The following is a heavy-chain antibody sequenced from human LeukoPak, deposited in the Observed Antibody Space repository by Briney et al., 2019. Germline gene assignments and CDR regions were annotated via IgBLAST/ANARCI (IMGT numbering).Heavy chain of an antibody. V-gene: IGHV4-39*02. D-gene: IGHD6-6*01. CDR2: IYYSGRT. CDR1: GGSISGSNYY. Sequence: KPSETLSLTCTVSGGSISGSNYYWGWIRQSPEMGLEWIGSIYYSGRTYYNPSLKSRVTVSVDTSNNHFSLRLSYVTAADTAVYYCARGDYSSSSSGYYYYYYMDVWGKGTTVTVSS. J-gene: IGHJ6*03. CDR3: ARGDYSSSSSGYYYYYYMDV.